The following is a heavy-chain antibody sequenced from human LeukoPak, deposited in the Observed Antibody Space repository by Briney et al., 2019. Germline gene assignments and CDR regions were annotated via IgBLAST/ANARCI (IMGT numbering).Heavy chain of an antibody. CDR3: TTDKWELLAYYYYMDV. J-gene: IGHJ6*03. D-gene: IGHD1-26*01. CDR1: GFTFSNAW. CDR2: IKSKTDGGTT. Sequence: PGGSLRLSCAASGFTFSNAWMSWVRQAPGKGLEWVGRIKSKTDGGTTDYAAPVKGRFTISRDDSKNTLYLQMNSLKTEDTAVYYCTTDKWELLAYYYYMDVWGKGTTVTISS. V-gene: IGHV3-15*01.